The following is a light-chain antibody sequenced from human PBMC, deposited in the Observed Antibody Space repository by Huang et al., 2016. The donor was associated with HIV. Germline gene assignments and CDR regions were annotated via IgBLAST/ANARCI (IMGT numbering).Light chain of an antibody. CDR2: KVS. CDR3: MQGTHWPPT. V-gene: IGKV2-30*02. J-gene: IGKJ1*01. Sequence: DTVLTQSPLSLPVTLGQSASISCRSTQGLVQSDGNTYLNCFQQRPGQSPRRLIYKVSNRDSGVPDRFSGSGSGTNFTLEISRVEAEDVAIYYCMQGTHWPPTFGQGTKVEIK. CDR1: QGLVQSDGNTY.